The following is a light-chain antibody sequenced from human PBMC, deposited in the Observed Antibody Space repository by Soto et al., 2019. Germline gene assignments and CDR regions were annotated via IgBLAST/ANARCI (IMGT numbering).Light chain of an antibody. V-gene: IGKV1-5*03. CDR2: KAS. Sequence: DTQMTLSPSTPPASAGDRVTVTCLASQSIRSWLAWYQEKPGKAPKLLIYKASLLETGVPSRFSGSGSGTEFTLTISSLQTDDFGTYYCQQYNSHPGTFGQGTKVDIK. CDR1: QSIRSW. CDR3: QQYNSHPGT. J-gene: IGKJ1*01.